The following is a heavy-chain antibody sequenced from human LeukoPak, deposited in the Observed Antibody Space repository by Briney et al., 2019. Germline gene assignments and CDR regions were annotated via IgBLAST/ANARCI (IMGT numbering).Heavy chain of an antibody. CDR1: GFTFSTYS. J-gene: IGHJ3*02. D-gene: IGHD3-10*01. Sequence: PGGSLRLSCAASGFTFSTYSMNWVRRAPGKGLEWVSSIATGSDYIYYAGSLKGRFTISRDNAKNSLYLHMNSLRPDDTAVYYCARGRSITILRGVAISDGFDIWGQGTKVTVS. V-gene: IGHV3-21*06. CDR3: ARGRSITILRGVAISDGFDI. CDR2: IATGSDYI.